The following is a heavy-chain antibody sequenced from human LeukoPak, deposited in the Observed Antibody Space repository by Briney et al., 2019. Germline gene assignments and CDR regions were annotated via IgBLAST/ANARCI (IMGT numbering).Heavy chain of an antibody. V-gene: IGHV4-34*01. D-gene: IGHD3-22*01. CDR1: GGSFSDYY. CDR2: INHSGST. Sequence: SETLSLTCAVYGGSFSDYYWSWIRQPPGKGLEWIGEINHSGSTNYNPSLKSRVTISVDTSKNQFSLKLSSVTAADTAVYYCARLQDFDTSGYYLGYWDQGTLVTVSS. J-gene: IGHJ4*02. CDR3: ARLQDFDTSGYYLGY.